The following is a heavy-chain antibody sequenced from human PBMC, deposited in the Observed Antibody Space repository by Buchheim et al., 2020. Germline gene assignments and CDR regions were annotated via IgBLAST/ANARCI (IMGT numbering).Heavy chain of an antibody. J-gene: IGHJ5*02. CDR1: GFTFSSYS. V-gene: IGHV3-21*01. CDR3: ARDLSSSSRPRTVVT. Sequence: EVQLVESGGGLVKPGGSLRLSCAVSGFTFSSYSMNCVRQAPGKGLEWVSSISSSSSYIYYAASVKGRFTISRDNAKNSMYLQMNSLRAEDTAVYYCARDLSSSSRPRTVVTWGQGTL. CDR2: ISSSSSYI. D-gene: IGHD2-15*01.